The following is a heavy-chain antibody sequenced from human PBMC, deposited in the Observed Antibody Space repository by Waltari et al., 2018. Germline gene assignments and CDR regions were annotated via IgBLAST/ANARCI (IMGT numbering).Heavy chain of an antibody. CDR1: GGSISSSSYY. Sequence: QLQLQESGPGLVKPSETLSLTCTVSGGSISSSSYYWVWIRQPPGKGLEWIGSIYYSGSTYYNPSLKSRVTISVDTSKNQFSLKLSSVTAADTAVYYCARGLYCSGGSCSYDYWGQGTLVTVSS. J-gene: IGHJ4*02. CDR2: IYYSGST. CDR3: ARGLYCSGGSCSYDY. D-gene: IGHD2-15*01. V-gene: IGHV4-39*07.